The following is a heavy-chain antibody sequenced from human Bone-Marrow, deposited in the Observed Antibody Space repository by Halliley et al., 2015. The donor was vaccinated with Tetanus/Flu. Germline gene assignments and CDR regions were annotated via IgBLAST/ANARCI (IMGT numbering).Heavy chain of an antibody. J-gene: IGHJ4*02. CDR3: ARDLQAAYYGSGSFPYYFEH. V-gene: IGHV1-46*01. D-gene: IGHD3-10*01. Sequence: SDGSTSYAQKFQGRVTMTSDTSTATVYMELSSLRSEDTAVYYCARDLQAAYYGSGSFPYYFEHWGQGTLVTVSS. CDR2: SDGST.